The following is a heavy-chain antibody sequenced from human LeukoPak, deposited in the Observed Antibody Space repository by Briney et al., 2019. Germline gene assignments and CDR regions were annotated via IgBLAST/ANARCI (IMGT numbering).Heavy chain of an antibody. D-gene: IGHD1-26*01. CDR3: AREGVGATYYYYGMDV. Sequence: PGGSLRLSCAASGFTFSSYWMSWVRQAPGKGLEWVANIKQDGSEKYYVDSVKGRFTISRDNAKNSLYLQMNSLRAEDTAVYYCAREGVGATYYYYGMDVWGQGTTVTVSS. CDR2: IKQDGSEK. CDR1: GFTFSSYW. J-gene: IGHJ6*02. V-gene: IGHV3-7*01.